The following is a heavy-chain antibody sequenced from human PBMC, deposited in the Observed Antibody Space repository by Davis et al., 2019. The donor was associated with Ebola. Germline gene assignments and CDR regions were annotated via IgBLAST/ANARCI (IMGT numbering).Heavy chain of an antibody. Sequence: PGGSLRLSCAASGFTFSSYDMHWVRQVTGKGLEWVSAIGTAGDTYYPGSVKGRFTISRDNSKNTLYLQMNSLRAEDTAVYYCARGRYSSSSVYFDYWGQGTLVTVSS. J-gene: IGHJ4*02. D-gene: IGHD6-6*01. V-gene: IGHV3-13*01. CDR1: GFTFSSYD. CDR3: ARGRYSSSSVYFDY. CDR2: IGTAGDT.